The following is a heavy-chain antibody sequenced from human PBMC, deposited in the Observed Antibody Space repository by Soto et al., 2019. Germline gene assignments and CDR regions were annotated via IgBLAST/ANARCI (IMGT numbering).Heavy chain of an antibody. J-gene: IGHJ6*02. V-gene: IGHV3-30-3*01. D-gene: IGHD1-1*01. CDR2: ISYDGSNK. CDR1: GFTFSSYA. Sequence: PVGSVRLSCAASGFTFSSYAMHWVRQAPGKGLEWVAVISYDGSNKYYADSVKGRFTISRDNSKNTLYLQMNSLRAEDTAVYYCARDKGSTFYGMDVWGQGTTVTVSS. CDR3: ARDKGSTFYGMDV.